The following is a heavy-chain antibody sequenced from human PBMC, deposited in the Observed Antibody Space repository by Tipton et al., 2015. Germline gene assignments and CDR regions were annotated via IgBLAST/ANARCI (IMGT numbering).Heavy chain of an antibody. CDR3: ARPRSGRYYFDY. D-gene: IGHD3-16*02. Sequence: TLSLTCAVFGGSFSSYYWGWIRQPPGKGLECIGSIYYSGSTYYNPSLKSRVTISVDTSKNQLSLKLSSVTAADTAVYYCARPRSGRYYFDYWGQGTLVTVSS. J-gene: IGHJ4*02. V-gene: IGHV4-39*01. CDR2: IYYSGST. CDR1: GGSFSSYY.